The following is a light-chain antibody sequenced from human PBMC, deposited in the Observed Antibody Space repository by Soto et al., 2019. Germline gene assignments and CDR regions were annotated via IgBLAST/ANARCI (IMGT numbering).Light chain of an antibody. J-gene: IGKJ4*01. CDR1: QSISSW. Sequence: DSQMTQYPSTLSASVGDRVTITCRASQSISSWLAWYQQKPGKAPKLLISKASTLQSGVPPRFSGSGSGTEFTRTISSLQPDDFATYYCQQYESYPMTFGGGTKVDIK. CDR2: KAS. CDR3: QQYESYPMT. V-gene: IGKV1-5*03.